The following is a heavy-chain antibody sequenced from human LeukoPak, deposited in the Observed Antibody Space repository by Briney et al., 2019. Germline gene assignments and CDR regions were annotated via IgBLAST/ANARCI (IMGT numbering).Heavy chain of an antibody. CDR3: ARGAKNVRFLEWLSAEYFDY. CDR2: ISSDGSST. CDR1: GFTFSSYW. V-gene: IGHV3-74*01. J-gene: IGHJ4*02. Sequence: GGSLRLSCAASGFTFSSYWMHWVRQAPGKGLVWVSRISSDGSSTSYADSVKGRFTISRDNAKNTLYLQMNSLRAEDTAVYYCARGAKNVRFLEWLSAEYFDYWGQGTLVTVSS. D-gene: IGHD3-3*01.